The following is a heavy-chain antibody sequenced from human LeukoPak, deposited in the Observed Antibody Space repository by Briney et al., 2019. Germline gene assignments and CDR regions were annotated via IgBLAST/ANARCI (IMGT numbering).Heavy chain of an antibody. Sequence: GASVKVSCKASGYTFTSYGISWVRQAPGQGLEWMGSISAYNGNTNYAQKLQGRVTMTTDTSTSTAYMELRSLRSDDTAVYYCARYVLLWFGELTPYYYYMDVWGKGTTVTISS. D-gene: IGHD3-10*01. J-gene: IGHJ6*03. CDR1: GYTFTSYG. CDR3: ARYVLLWFGELTPYYYYMDV. V-gene: IGHV1-18*01. CDR2: ISAYNGNT.